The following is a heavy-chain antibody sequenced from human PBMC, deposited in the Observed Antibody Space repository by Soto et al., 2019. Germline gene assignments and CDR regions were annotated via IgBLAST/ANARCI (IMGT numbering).Heavy chain of an antibody. D-gene: IGHD4-17*01. CDR1: GFTFSSYG. V-gene: IGHV3-30*18. CDR3: AKDGPLYGQGVDY. Sequence: GGSLRLSCAASGFTFSSYGMHWVRQAPGKGLEWVAVISYDGSNKYYADSVKGRFTISRDNSKNTLYLQMNSLRAEDTAVYYCAKDGPLYGQGVDYWGQGTLVTVSS. J-gene: IGHJ4*02. CDR2: ISYDGSNK.